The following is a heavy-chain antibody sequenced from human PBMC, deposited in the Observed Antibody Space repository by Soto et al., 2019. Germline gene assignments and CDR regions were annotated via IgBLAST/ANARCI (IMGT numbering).Heavy chain of an antibody. CDR2: IYYSGST. V-gene: IGHV4-39*01. Sequence: GWIRQPPGKGLEWIGSIYYSGSTYYNPSLKSRVTISVDTSKNQFSLKLSSVTAADTAVYYCARHRTYYYGSGSYYFPNWFDPWGQGTLVTVSS. D-gene: IGHD3-10*01. CDR3: ARHRTYYYGSGSYYFPNWFDP. J-gene: IGHJ5*02.